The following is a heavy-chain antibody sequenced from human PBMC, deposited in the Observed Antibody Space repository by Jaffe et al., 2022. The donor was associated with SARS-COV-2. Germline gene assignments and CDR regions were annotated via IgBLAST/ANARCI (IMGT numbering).Heavy chain of an antibody. J-gene: IGHJ4*02. Sequence: EVQLVESGGGLVQPGGSLRLSCAASGFTFSTYWMSWVRQAPGKGPEWVANINQGGSGKNYADSVKGRFTISRDNAKKSLYLQMDSLRAEDTAVYYCLRDEVWGQGTLVTVSS. CDR1: GFTFSTYW. V-gene: IGHV3-7*03. CDR2: INQGGSGK. CDR3: LRDEV.